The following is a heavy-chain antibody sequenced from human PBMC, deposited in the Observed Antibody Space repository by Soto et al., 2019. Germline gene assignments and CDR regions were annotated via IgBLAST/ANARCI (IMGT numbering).Heavy chain of an antibody. D-gene: IGHD3-22*01. CDR1: GGSISSYY. CDR2: IYYSGST. CDR3: ARMGSGDSRGYYYGYDAFDI. J-gene: IGHJ3*02. V-gene: IGHV4-59*01. Sequence: PSETLSLTCTVSGGSISSYYWSWIRQPPGKGLEWMGYIYYSGSTNYNPSLKSRVTISVDTSKNQFSLKLSSVTAADTAVYYCARMGSGDSRGYYYGYDAFDIWGQGTTVTVSS.